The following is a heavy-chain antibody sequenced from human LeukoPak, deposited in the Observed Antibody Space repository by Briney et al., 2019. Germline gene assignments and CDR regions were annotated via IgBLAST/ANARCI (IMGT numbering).Heavy chain of an antibody. CDR3: GRGGWLSNAFDI. J-gene: IGHJ3*02. Sequence: SETLTLTCTVSGGSVSSYYRRWIRQPPGKGLEWIGYIYYTGGANYYPSLKSRVSISVDTSKNQFSVKLSSVTAAATAVYYCGRGGWLSNAFDIWGQGTMVSVSS. D-gene: IGHD3-9*01. CDR1: GGSVSSYY. CDR2: IYYTGGA. V-gene: IGHV4-59*02.